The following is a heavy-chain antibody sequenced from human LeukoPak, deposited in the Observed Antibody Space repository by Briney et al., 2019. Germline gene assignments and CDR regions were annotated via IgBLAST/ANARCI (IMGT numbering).Heavy chain of an antibody. CDR1: GGSISSSSYY. D-gene: IGHD3-22*01. J-gene: IGHJ5*02. CDR3: ARDSNTMIQP. V-gene: IGHV4-39*07. Sequence: KPSETLSLTCTVSGGSISSSSYYWGWIRQPPGKGLEWIGSIYYSGSTYYNPSLKSRVTISVDTSKNQFSLKLSSVTAADTAVYYCARDSNTMIQPWGQGTLVTVSS. CDR2: IYYSGST.